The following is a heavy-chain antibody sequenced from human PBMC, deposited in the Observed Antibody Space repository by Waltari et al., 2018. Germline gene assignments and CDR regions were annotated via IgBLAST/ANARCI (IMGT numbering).Heavy chain of an antibody. CDR2: IYWNDDK. CDR3: AQTPSLGFDY. D-gene: IGHD3-10*01. J-gene: IGHJ4*02. CDR1: GFYLSTSGVG. Sequence: QITLKESGPTLVKPTQTLTLTCPFSGFYLSTSGVGVGLIRQPPGKALEWLALIYWNDDKRYSPSLKSRRTITKDTSKNQVVLTMTNMDPVDTATYYCAQTPSLGFDYWGQGTLVTVSS. V-gene: IGHV2-5*01.